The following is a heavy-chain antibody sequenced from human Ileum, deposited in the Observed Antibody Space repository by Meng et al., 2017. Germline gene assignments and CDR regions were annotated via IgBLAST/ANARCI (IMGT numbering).Heavy chain of an antibody. V-gene: IGHV4-31*03. Sequence: QGKVQESGPGLVKPSKPLSLTGTVAGGSISSGGYYWSWIRQHPGKGLEWIGYIYYSGSTYYNPSLKSRVTISVDTSKNQFSLKLSSVTAADTAVYYCARGGPTYVDYWGQGTLVTVSS. J-gene: IGHJ4*02. D-gene: IGHD3-16*01. CDR2: IYYSGST. CDR3: ARGGPTYVDY. CDR1: GGSISSGGYY.